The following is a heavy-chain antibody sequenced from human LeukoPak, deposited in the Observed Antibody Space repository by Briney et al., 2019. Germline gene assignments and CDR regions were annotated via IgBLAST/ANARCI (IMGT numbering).Heavy chain of an antibody. J-gene: IGHJ4*02. V-gene: IGHV3-30*01. CDR3: ARGVGYCSSTSCYTGEFDY. D-gene: IGHD2-2*02. CDR1: GFTFSSYA. CDR2: ISYDGSNK. Sequence: PGRSLRLSCAASGFTFSSYAMHWVRQAPGKGLEWVAVISYDGSNKYYADSVKGRFTISRDNSKNTLYLQMNSLRAEDTDVYYCARGVGYCSSTSCYTGEFDYWGQGTLVTVSS.